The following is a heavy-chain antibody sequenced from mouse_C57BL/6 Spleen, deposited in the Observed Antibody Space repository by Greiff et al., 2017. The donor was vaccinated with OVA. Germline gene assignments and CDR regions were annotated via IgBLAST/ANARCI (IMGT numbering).Heavy chain of an antibody. CDR1: GYTFTSYW. Sequence: QVQLQQPGAELVMPGASVKLSCKASGYTFTSYWMHWVKQRPGQGLEWIGEIDPSDSYTNYNQKFKGKSTLTVDKSSSTAYMQLSSLTSEDSAVYYCAIPLTGGAMDYWGQGTSVTVSS. D-gene: IGHD1-1*01. V-gene: IGHV1-69*01. J-gene: IGHJ4*01. CDR2: IDPSDSYT. CDR3: AIPLTGGAMDY.